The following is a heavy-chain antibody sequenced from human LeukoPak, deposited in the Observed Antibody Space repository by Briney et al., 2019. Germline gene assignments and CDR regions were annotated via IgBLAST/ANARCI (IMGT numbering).Heavy chain of an antibody. J-gene: IGHJ5*02. V-gene: IGHV4-59*08. CDR3: ARGQGYSGYDLENWFDP. CDR1: GGSISSYY. Sequence: SETLSLTCTVSGGSISSYYWSWIRQPPGKGLEWIGYIYYSGSTNYNPSLKSRVTISVDTSKNQFSLKLSSVIAADTAVYYCARGQGYSGYDLENWFDPWGQGTLVTVSS. D-gene: IGHD5-12*01. CDR2: IYYSGST.